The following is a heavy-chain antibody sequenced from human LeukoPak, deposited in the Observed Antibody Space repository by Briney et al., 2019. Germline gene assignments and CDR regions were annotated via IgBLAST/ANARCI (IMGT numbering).Heavy chain of an antibody. Sequence: PGGSLRLSCAISGFTFSGCELTWVRQAPGKGLEWISYISRSGNTIYYADSVKGRFTTSRDNAKNSLYLQMNSLRVEDTAAYYCARVATMVRVPLDALDIWGQGTMVSVSS. CDR1: GFTFSGCE. J-gene: IGHJ3*02. V-gene: IGHV3-48*03. CDR2: ISRSGNTI. CDR3: ARVATMVRVPLDALDI. D-gene: IGHD3-10*01.